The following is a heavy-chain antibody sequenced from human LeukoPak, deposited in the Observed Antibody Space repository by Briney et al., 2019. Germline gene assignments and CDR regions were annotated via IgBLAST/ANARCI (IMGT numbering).Heavy chain of an antibody. J-gene: IGHJ4*02. V-gene: IGHV4-34*01. D-gene: IGHD4-17*01. CDR1: GGSFSGYY. CDR2: INHSGST. CDR3: ASHRLKRSYGDHYYFDY. Sequence: SETLSLTCAVYGGSFSGYYWSWIRQPPRKGLEWIGEINHSGSTNYNPPLKSRVTISVDTSKNQFSLKLSSVTAADTAVYYCASHRLKRSYGDHYYFDYWGQGTLVTVSS.